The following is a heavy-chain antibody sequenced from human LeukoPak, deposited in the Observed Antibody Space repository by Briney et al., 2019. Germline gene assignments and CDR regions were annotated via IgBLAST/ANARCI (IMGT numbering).Heavy chain of an antibody. V-gene: IGHV3-48*01. D-gene: IGHD2-8*01. CDR2: ISSTSRSI. CDR1: GFTFSSNN. Sequence: GGSLRLSCAASGFTFSSNNMNWVRQAPGKGLEWVSHISSTSRSIYYAGSVKGRFTVSRDNAKNSLYLQMNSLRGEDTAVYYCARAQGFNVRVGTVGAFDIWGQGTMVTVSS. J-gene: IGHJ3*02. CDR3: ARAQGFNVRVGTVGAFDI.